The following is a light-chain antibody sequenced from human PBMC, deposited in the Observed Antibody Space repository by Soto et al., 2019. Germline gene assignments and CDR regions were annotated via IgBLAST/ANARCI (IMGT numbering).Light chain of an antibody. CDR2: GAS. J-gene: IGKJ1*01. CDR3: QQYHNWPT. V-gene: IGKV3-15*01. Sequence: EIVMTQSPATLSVSPGERATLSCRASQTVSINLAWYQQKPGQAPRLLIYGASTRATAIPARFSGTGSGTEFTLTISSLQSEDFAVYYCQQYHNWPTFGQGTKVDIK. CDR1: QTVSIN.